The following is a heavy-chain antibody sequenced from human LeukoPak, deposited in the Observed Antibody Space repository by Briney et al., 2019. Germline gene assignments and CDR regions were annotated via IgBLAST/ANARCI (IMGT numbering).Heavy chain of an antibody. CDR2: TYYRSKWYN. Sequence: SQTLSLTCAISGDSVSSNSAAWNWIRQSPSRGLEWLGRTYYRSKWYNDYAVSVKSRITIKPDISKNQFSLQLNSVTPEDTAVYYCARRRSLRWSKAKPLDYWGQGTLVTVSS. V-gene: IGHV6-1*01. J-gene: IGHJ4*02. D-gene: IGHD4-23*01. CDR3: ARRRSLRWSKAKPLDY. CDR1: GDSVSSNSAA.